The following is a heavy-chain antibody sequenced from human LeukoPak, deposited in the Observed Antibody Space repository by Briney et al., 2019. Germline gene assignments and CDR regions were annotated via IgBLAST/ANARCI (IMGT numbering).Heavy chain of an antibody. Sequence: PGGSLRLSCAASGFTFSSYWMHWVRQAPGKGLEWVSGINWNSDNRIYGDSVKGRFTISRNNAKKSLYLQMNSLRTEDTALYYCARDYGDQMYTSFDYWGQGISVIVSS. V-gene: IGHV3-9*01. CDR2: INWNSDNR. CDR1: GFTFSSYW. D-gene: IGHD2-2*02. J-gene: IGHJ4*02. CDR3: ARDYGDQMYTSFDY.